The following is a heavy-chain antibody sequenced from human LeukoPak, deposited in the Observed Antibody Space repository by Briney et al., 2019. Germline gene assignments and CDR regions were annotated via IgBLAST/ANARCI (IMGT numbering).Heavy chain of an antibody. CDR2: IYPADSDI. CDR3: ATRIQPAGAFDI. Sequence: GESLKISCKGSGYSINNYWIGWVRQMPGKGLERMGIIYPADSDIRYSPSFQGQVTISADKSISTAYLQWSSLKASDTAMYYCATRIQPAGAFDIWGQGTMVTVSS. V-gene: IGHV5-51*01. J-gene: IGHJ3*02. CDR1: GYSINNYW.